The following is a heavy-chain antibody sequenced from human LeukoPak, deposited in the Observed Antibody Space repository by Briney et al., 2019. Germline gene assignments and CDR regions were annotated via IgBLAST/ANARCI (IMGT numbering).Heavy chain of an antibody. CDR2: IRYDGSNK. Sequence: PGGSLRLSCAASGFTFSSYGMHGVRQAPGKGLEWVAFIRYDGSNKYYADSVKGRFTISRDNSKNTLYLQMNSLRAEDTAVYYCAKGYYGSGVSLDYWGQGTLVTVSS. V-gene: IGHV3-30*02. CDR3: AKGYYGSGVSLDY. J-gene: IGHJ4*02. CDR1: GFTFSSYG. D-gene: IGHD3-10*01.